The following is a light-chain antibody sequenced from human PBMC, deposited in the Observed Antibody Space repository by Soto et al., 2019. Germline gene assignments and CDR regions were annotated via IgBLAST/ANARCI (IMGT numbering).Light chain of an antibody. CDR2: DAS. J-gene: IGKJ1*01. CDR1: QSISSTY. V-gene: IGKV3-20*01. CDR3: QHYDSARWT. Sequence: EIVLTQSRGTLSLSPGERATLSCSASQSISSTYLTWYHQRPGQAPRLLIYDASRRATGIPDRFSGSGSGTDFSLTISRLEPEDFAVYYCQHYDSARWTFGLGTKVDTK.